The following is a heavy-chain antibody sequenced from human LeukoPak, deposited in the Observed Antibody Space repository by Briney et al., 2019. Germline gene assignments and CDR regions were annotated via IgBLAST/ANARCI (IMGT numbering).Heavy chain of an antibody. CDR1: GYTFTGYY. CDR3: AREGSHDYGDYYWFDP. CDR2: INPNSGGT. V-gene: IGHV1-2*02. J-gene: IGHJ5*02. D-gene: IGHD4-17*01. Sequence: ASVKVSCKASGYTFTGYYMHWVRQAPGQGLEWMGWINPNSGGTNYAQKFQGRVTMTRDTSISTAYMELSRLRSDDTAVYYCAREGSHDYGDYYWFDPWGRGTLVTVST.